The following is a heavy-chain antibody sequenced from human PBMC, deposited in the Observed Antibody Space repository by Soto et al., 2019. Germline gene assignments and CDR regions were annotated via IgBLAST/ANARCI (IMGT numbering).Heavy chain of an antibody. V-gene: IGHV4-59*11. CDR3: ARERTLDY. CDR1: SASISSQY. Sequence: SDTLCRTCVVFSASISSQYWSWIRQPPGKGLEWIGYIYYSGSTNYNPSLKSRVTISVDTSKDQFSLKLSSVTAADTAVYYCARERTLDYWGQGTLVTVS. CDR2: IYYSGST. J-gene: IGHJ4*02.